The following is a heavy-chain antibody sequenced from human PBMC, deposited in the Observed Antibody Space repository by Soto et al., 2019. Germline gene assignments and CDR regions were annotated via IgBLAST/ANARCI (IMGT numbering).Heavy chain of an antibody. CDR1: GFTFSSYG. CDR3: ARESAATGSFDY. J-gene: IGHJ4*02. CDR2: ISCDGTTI. V-gene: IGHV3-48*04. Sequence: PGGSLRLSCAAPGFTFSSYGMHWVRQAPGKGLEWVSDISCDGTTIYYADSVRGRFTISRDNAKNSLYLQMNSLRVEDTAVYYCARESAATGSFDYWGQRTLVTVSS. D-gene: IGHD6-13*01.